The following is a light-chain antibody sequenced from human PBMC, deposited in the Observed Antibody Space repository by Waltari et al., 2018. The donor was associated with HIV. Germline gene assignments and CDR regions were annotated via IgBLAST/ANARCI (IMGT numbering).Light chain of an antibody. J-gene: IGLJ2*01. V-gene: IGLV2-11*01. CDR2: DVS. CDR1: RSDVGAFKF. CDR3: CSYAGRHTFVL. Sequence: QSALTQSRSVSGSPGQSVTISCTGTRSDVGAFKFVSWYQQRPGKAPKLVISDVSGPPSGLHGRFAGYKSGNTASLTISGLQAEEEADYYCCSYAGRHTFVLFGGGTKLTVL.